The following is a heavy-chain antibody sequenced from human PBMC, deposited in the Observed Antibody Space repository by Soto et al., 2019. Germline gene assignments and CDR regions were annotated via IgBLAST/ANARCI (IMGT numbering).Heavy chain of an antibody. J-gene: IGHJ4*02. CDR3: ARRGTAWLEFDY. V-gene: IGHV4-39*01. CDR1: GGSISSSSYY. CDR2: IYYSGST. Sequence: QLQLQESGPGLVKPSETLSLTCTVSGGSISSSSYYWGWIRQPPGKGLEWIGSIYYSGSTYYNPSLKSRVTISVDTSKNQFSLKLSSVTAADTAVYYCARRGTAWLEFDYWGQGTLVTVSS. D-gene: IGHD6-19*01.